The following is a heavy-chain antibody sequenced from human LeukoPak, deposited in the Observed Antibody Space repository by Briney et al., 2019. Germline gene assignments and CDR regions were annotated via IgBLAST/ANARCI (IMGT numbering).Heavy chain of an antibody. Sequence: GGSLRLSCAASGFTVSSNYMTWVRQAPGKGLEWVSLIYSAGGTYYTDSVKGRFTISRHSSKNTLYPQMNSLRGEDTAAYYCARFLGRITISGVVPYGMDVWGQGTTVTVSS. D-gene: IGHD3-3*01. CDR2: IYSAGGT. CDR3: ARFLGRITISGVVPYGMDV. CDR1: GFTVSSNY. V-gene: IGHV3-53*04. J-gene: IGHJ6*02.